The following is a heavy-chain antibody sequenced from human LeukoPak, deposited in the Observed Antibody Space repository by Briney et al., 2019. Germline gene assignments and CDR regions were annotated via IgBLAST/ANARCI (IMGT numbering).Heavy chain of an antibody. D-gene: IGHD6-19*01. V-gene: IGHV3-7*01. J-gene: IGHJ4*02. CDR3: ARRNSGTRWSFDS. CDR2: IKDDGSQK. Sequence: GGSLRLSCEASRFTFSSYWMSWVRQAPGKGLGWVANIKDDGSQKNYIDSVKGRFTISRDNAKASLFLQMNSLSSEDTAVYYCARRNSGTRWSFDSWGQGTLVTVSS. CDR1: RFTFSSYW.